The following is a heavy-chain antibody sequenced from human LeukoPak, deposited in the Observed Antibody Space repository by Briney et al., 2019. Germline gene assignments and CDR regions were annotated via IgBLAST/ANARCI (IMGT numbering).Heavy chain of an antibody. Sequence: GASVKVSCKASGYTFTSYGISWVRQAPGQGLEWMGWISAYNGNTKYAQKLQGRVTMTTDTSTSTAYMELRSLRSDDTAVYYCARSFRPRGPYCSGGSCPCGYWGQGTLATVSS. V-gene: IGHV1-18*01. D-gene: IGHD2-15*01. CDR2: ISAYNGNT. J-gene: IGHJ4*02. CDR1: GYTFTSYG. CDR3: ARSFRPRGPYCSGGSCPCGY.